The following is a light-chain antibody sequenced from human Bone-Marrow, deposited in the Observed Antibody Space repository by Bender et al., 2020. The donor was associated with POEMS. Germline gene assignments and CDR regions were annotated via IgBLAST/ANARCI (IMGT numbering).Light chain of an antibody. CDR3: AVWDDSLNGWV. V-gene: IGLV1-44*01. CDR1: SSNIGAHA. Sequence: QSVLTQPPSASGTPGQRVTISCSGGSSNIGAHAVNWYQHLPGTAPKLLLYSSHRRPSEVPDRFSGSRSGTSASLAISGLQSEDEADYYCAVWDDSLNGWVCGGGTKLTV. J-gene: IGLJ3*02. CDR2: SSH.